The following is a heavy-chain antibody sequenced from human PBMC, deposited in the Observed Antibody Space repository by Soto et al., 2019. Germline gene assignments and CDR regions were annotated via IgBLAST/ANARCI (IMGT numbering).Heavy chain of an antibody. D-gene: IGHD2-2*01. CDR1: GFTFSSYD. J-gene: IGHJ5*02. Sequence: PGWSLRLSCAASGFTFSSYDMHWVRQATGKGLEWVSAIGTAGDPYYPGSVKGRFTISRXXXXXXLXLXMXXXXAGXTAVYYCARGIGYSTSSTWFAPWGQGPLVTV. V-gene: IGHV3-13*05. CDR2: IGTAGDP. CDR3: ARGIGYSTSSTWFAP.